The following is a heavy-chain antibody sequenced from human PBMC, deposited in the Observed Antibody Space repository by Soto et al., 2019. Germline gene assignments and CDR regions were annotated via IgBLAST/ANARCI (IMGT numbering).Heavy chain of an antibody. CDR1: GDTFTSYY. J-gene: IGHJ6*02. Sequence: GASVKVSCKASGDTFTSYYMHWVRQAPGQGLEWMGIINPSGDTIYAQKFQGRVTMTRDTSTSTAYMELRSLRSDDTAVYYCARDGAYIVLVPSGGMDVWGQGTTVTVSS. CDR2: INPSGDT. V-gene: IGHV1-46*01. CDR3: ARDGAYIVLVPSGGMDV. D-gene: IGHD2-2*01.